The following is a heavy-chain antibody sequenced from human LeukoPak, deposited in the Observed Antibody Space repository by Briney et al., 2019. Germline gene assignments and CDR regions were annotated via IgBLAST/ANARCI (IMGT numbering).Heavy chain of an antibody. D-gene: IGHD6-19*01. V-gene: IGHV5-51*01. CDR1: GYSFTTYW. CDR3: ARQAIGVAGPGIDY. J-gene: IGHJ4*02. CDR2: THPGDSDT. Sequence: GESLKISCKGSGYSFTTYWIGWVRQMPGKGLEWMGITHPGDSDTRYSPSFQGQVTISADKSISTAYLRWSSLKASDSAMYYCARQAIGVAGPGIDYWGQGTLVTVSS.